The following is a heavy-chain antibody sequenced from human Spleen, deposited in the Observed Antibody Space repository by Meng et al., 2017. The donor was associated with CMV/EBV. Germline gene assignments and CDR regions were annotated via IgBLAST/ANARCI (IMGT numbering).Heavy chain of an antibody. CDR1: GGSISSYY. Sequence: QVQLQESGPGLVKPSETLSLPCTVSGGSISSYYWSWIRQPAGKGLEWIGRIYTSGSTNYNPSLKSRVTMSVDTSKNQFSLKLSSVTAADTAVYYCARWGLWFGELSFDYWGQGTLVTVSS. J-gene: IGHJ4*02. CDR3: ARWGLWFGELSFDY. V-gene: IGHV4-4*07. D-gene: IGHD3-10*01. CDR2: IYTSGST.